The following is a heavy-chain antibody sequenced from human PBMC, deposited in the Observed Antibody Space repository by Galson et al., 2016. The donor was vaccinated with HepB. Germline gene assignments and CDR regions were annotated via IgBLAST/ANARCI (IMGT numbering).Heavy chain of an antibody. CDR2: SSGYNGNK. Sequence: SVKVSCKASGYTFSSYGISWVRQAPGQGLEWMGWSSGYNGNKKYAQKFQGRVTVTTDTSTSTDYMELRSLRPDDTAVYYCARDRRVAVFGMEVWGPGTTVTVPS. CDR3: ARDRRVAVFGMEV. V-gene: IGHV1-18*01. CDR1: GYTFSSYG. D-gene: IGHD6-19*01. J-gene: IGHJ6*02.